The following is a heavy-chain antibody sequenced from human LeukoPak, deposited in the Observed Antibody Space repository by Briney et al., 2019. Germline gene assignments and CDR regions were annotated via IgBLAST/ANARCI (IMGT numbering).Heavy chain of an antibody. CDR3: AREAYSDSSGYYSGWFDP. Sequence: SVKVSCKASGGTFSSYAISWVRQAPGQGLEWMGGIIPIFGTANYAQKFQGRVTITTDESTSTAYMELSSLRSEDTAVYYCAREAYSDSSGYYSGWFDPWGQGTLVTVSS. CDR2: IIPIFGTA. D-gene: IGHD3-22*01. J-gene: IGHJ5*02. CDR1: GGTFSSYA. V-gene: IGHV1-69*05.